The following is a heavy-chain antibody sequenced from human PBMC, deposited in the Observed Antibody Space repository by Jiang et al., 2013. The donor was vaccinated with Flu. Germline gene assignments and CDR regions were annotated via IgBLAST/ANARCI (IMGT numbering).Heavy chain of an antibody. J-gene: IGHJ4*02. D-gene: IGHD3-16*01. CDR2: IWFDGSNE. Sequence: QLVESGGGVVQPGRSLRLSCAASGFSFNSYGMHWVRQAPGKGLEWVALIWFDGSNENYADSVKGRFTISRDNSKNTLYLQMNSLRAEDTAVYYCVRDANRPGGYDYWGQGTLVAVSS. V-gene: IGHV3-33*01. CDR1: GFSFNSYG. CDR3: VRDANRPGGYDY.